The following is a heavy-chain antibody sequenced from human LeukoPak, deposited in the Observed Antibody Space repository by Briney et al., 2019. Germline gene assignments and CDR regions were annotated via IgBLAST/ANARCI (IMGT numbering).Heavy chain of an antibody. D-gene: IGHD1-1*01. Sequence: GGSLRLSCAASGFTFSSYAMSWVRQAPGTGLEWVSSISSSGSTIYYADSVKGRFTISRDNAKNSLYLQMNSLRAEDTAVYYCARVWPPPWNFDPWGQGTLVTVSS. CDR3: ARVWPPPWNFDP. CDR2: ISSSGSTI. V-gene: IGHV3-48*04. CDR1: GFTFSSYA. J-gene: IGHJ5*02.